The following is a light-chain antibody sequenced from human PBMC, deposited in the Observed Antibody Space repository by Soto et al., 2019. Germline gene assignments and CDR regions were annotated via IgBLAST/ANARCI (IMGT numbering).Light chain of an antibody. J-gene: IGKJ2*01. CDR1: QGISSY. CDR3: QQLNSYPSLT. Sequence: DIQLTQSPSFLSASVGDRVTITCRASQGISSYLAWYQQKPGKAPKLLIYAASTLQSGVPSRFSGSGSGTEFTLTISSLQAEDFATYYCQQLNSYPSLTFGQGTKLEIK. CDR2: AAS. V-gene: IGKV1-9*01.